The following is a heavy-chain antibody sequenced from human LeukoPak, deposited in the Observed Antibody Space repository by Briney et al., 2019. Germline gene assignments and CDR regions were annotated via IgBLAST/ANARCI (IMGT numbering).Heavy chain of an antibody. D-gene: IGHD3-16*02. Sequence: SSETLSLTCTVSGGSISSSSYYWGWIRQPPGKGLEWIGSIYHSGSTYYNPSLKSRVTISVDTSKNQFSLKLSSVTAADTAVYYCARWVDYDYVWGSYRYAFDYWGQGTLVTVSS. CDR3: ARWVDYDYVWGSYRYAFDY. V-gene: IGHV4-39*07. J-gene: IGHJ4*02. CDR1: GGSISSSSYY. CDR2: IYHSGST.